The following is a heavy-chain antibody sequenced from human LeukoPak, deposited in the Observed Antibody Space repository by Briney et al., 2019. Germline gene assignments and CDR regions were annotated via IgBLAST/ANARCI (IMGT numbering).Heavy chain of an antibody. CDR3: AKGVRECSSISCFRAADY. V-gene: IGHV3-23*01. CDR2: ISGSGPST. Sequence: GGSLRLSCAASGFTFSNYAMSWVRQAPGKGLEWVSVISGSGPSTYYADSVKGRFTISRDNSKNTLYLQMNSLRAEDTAVYYCAKGVRECSSISCFRAADYWGQGTLVTVSS. D-gene: IGHD2-2*01. J-gene: IGHJ4*02. CDR1: GFTFSNYA.